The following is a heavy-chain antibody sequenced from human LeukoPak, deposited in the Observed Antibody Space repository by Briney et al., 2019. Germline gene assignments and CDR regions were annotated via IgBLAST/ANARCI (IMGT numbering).Heavy chain of an antibody. CDR3: ARSIPFDY. Sequence: SETLSLTCTVSGASISSYYWSWIRQPPGKGLEWIGYIYSSGSTNYNPSLKSRVTISVDTSKSHFSLRLSSLTAADTAVYYCARSIPFDYWGQGTLVTVSS. CDR1: GASISSYY. V-gene: IGHV4-59*01. J-gene: IGHJ4*02. CDR2: IYSSGST.